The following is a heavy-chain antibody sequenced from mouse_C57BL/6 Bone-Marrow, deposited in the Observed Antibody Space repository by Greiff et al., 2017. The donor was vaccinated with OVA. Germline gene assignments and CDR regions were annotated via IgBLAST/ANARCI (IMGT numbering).Heavy chain of an antibody. D-gene: IGHD2-5*01. J-gene: IGHJ2*01. Sequence: EVHLVESGGDLVKPGGSLKLSCAASGFTFSSYGMSWVRQTPDKRLEWVATISSGGSYTYYPDSVKGRFTISRDNAKNTLYLQMSSLKSEDTAMYYCARHGYSNPNYFDYWGQGTTLTVSS. CDR3: ARHGYSNPNYFDY. CDR2: ISSGGSYT. CDR1: GFTFSSYG. V-gene: IGHV5-6*01.